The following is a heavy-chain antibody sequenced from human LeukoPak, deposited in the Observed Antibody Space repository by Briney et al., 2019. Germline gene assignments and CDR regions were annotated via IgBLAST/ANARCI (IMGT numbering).Heavy chain of an antibody. V-gene: IGHV3-21*01. CDR2: ISSSSSYI. D-gene: IGHD3-22*01. CDR3: ASNPKYYYDSSGYYRPGDY. Sequence: GGSLRPSCAASGFTFSSYSMNWVRQAPGKGLEWVSSISSSSSYIYYADSVKGLFTISRDNAKNSLYLQMNSLRAEDTAVYYCASNPKYYYDSSGYYRPGDYWGQGTLVTVSS. J-gene: IGHJ4*02. CDR1: GFTFSSYS.